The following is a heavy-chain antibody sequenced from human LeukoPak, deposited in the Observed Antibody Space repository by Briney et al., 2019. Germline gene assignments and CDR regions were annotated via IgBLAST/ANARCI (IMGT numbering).Heavy chain of an antibody. J-gene: IGHJ4*02. Sequence: SETLSLTCTVSGGSISSYYWGWIRQPPGKGLEWIGSIYHSGSTYYNPSLKSRVTISVDTSKNQFSLKLSSVTAADTAVYYCAIAAAAPYWGQGTLVTVSS. CDR1: GGSISSYY. CDR3: AIAAAAPY. CDR2: IYHSGST. D-gene: IGHD6-13*01. V-gene: IGHV4-38-2*02.